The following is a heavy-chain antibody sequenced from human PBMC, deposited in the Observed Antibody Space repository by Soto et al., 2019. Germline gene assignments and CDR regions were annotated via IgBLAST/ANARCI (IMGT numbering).Heavy chain of an antibody. D-gene: IGHD2-2*01. CDR2: INHSGST. Sequence: QVQLQQWGAGLLKPSETLSLTCAVYGGSFSGYYWSWIRQPPGKGLEWIGEINHSGSTNYNPSLKSRVTISVDTSENQFSLKLSSVTAADTAVYYCARARYCSSTSCYYPKYFQHWGQGTLVTVSS. CDR1: GGSFSGYY. V-gene: IGHV4-34*01. CDR3: ARARYCSSTSCYYPKYFQH. J-gene: IGHJ1*01.